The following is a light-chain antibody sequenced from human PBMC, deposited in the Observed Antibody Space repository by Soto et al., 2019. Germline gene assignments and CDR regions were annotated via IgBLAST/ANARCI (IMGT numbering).Light chain of an antibody. CDR3: CSYAGSYPFRV. CDR2: DVS. Sequence: QSALTQPRSVSGSPGQSVTISCTGTSSDVGGYNYVSWYQQHPGKAPKLMLYDVSKRPAGVPDRFAGSKSGNTASLTISGLQAEDEADYYCCSYAGSYPFRVFGGGTKLTVL. J-gene: IGLJ2*01. V-gene: IGLV2-11*01. CDR1: SSDVGGYNY.